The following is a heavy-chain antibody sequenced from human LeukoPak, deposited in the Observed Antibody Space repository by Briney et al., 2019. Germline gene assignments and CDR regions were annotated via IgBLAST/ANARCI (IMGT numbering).Heavy chain of an antibody. D-gene: IGHD3-9*01. Sequence: GGSLRLSCAASGFTFNNAWMSWVRQAPGRGLEWVGRIKSKTDGGTTDYAAPAKGRFTISRDDSKNTLYLQMNSLKTEDTAVYYCSTDRHYDILTGYFDLFDYWGQGTLVTVSS. V-gene: IGHV3-15*01. CDR3: STDRHYDILTGYFDLFDY. CDR2: IKSKTDGGTT. CDR1: GFTFNNAW. J-gene: IGHJ4*02.